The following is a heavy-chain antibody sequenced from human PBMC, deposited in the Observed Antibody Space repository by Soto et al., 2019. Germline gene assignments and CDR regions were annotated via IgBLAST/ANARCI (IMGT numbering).Heavy chain of an antibody. Sequence: EVQMVESGGGLVQPGGSLRLSCAASGFTFSSYSMNWVRQAPGKGLEWVSYISSSSSTIYYADSVKGRFTISRDNAKNSLYLQMNSLRDEDTAVYYCSVPAAIGNWFDPWGQGTLVTVSS. CDR2: ISSSSSTI. V-gene: IGHV3-48*02. CDR3: SVPAAIGNWFDP. CDR1: GFTFSSYS. D-gene: IGHD2-2*02. J-gene: IGHJ5*02.